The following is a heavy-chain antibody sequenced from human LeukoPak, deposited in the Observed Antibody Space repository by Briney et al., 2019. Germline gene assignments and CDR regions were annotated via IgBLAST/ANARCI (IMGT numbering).Heavy chain of an antibody. Sequence: ASVKVSCKASGYTFTSYGISWVRQAPGQGLEWMGWMSAYNGNTNYAQKLQGRVTMTTDTSTSTAYMELRSLRSDDTAVYYCARGYCSGGSCYPSTGFDYWGQGTLVTVSS. CDR3: ARGYCSGGSCYPSTGFDY. D-gene: IGHD2-15*01. CDR2: MSAYNGNT. CDR1: GYTFTSYG. J-gene: IGHJ4*02. V-gene: IGHV1-18*01.